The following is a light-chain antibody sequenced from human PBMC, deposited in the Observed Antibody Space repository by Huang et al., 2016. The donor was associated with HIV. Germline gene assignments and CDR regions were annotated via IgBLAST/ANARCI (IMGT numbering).Light chain of an antibody. J-gene: IGKJ1*01. CDR1: QSVYSN. CDR2: GAS. Sequence: EIVMTQSPATLSVSPGERATLSCRASQSVYSNLAWYQQKPGQAPRLLVFGASTRATDIPARFSGSGSGTEFSLTINSLQSEDFAGYYCQQYNDWPPWTFGQGTKVEIK. CDR3: QQYNDWPPWT. V-gene: IGKV3-15*01.